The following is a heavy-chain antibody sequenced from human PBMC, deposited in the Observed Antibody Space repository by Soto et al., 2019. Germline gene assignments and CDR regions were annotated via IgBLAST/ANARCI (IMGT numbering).Heavy chain of an antibody. CDR3: ASGNYKGSGSYSFDS. CDR1: GDSISSSSYY. CDR2: IYNSGST. Sequence: SETLSLTCTVSGDSISSSSYYWGWIRQPPGKGLEWIGSIYNSGSTYYNPSLKPRVTISIDTSKKQLSLRLSSVTAADTAVYYCASGNYKGSGSYSFDSWGQGNLVTVSS. D-gene: IGHD3-10*01. V-gene: IGHV4-39*01. J-gene: IGHJ4*02.